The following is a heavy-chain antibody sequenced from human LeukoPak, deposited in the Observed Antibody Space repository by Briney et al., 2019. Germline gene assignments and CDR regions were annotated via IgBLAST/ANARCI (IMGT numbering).Heavy chain of an antibody. V-gene: IGHV3-23*01. CDR1: GFTFNSYA. J-gene: IGHJ4*02. CDR2: ISGSGGNT. D-gene: IGHD3-10*01. CDR3: AKAGKYYGPGSYLDY. Sequence: GGSLRLSCAASGFTFNSYAMSWVRQAPGKGLEWVSVISGSGGNTYYADSVKGRFTISRDNSKNTLYLQMNSLRAEDTAVYYCAKAGKYYGPGSYLDYWGQGTLVTVSS.